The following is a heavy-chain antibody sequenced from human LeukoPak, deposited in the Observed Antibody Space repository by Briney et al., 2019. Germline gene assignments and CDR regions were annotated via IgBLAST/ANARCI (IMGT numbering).Heavy chain of an antibody. J-gene: IGHJ3*02. D-gene: IGHD3-9*01. V-gene: IGHV4-31*03. CDR2: IYYSGST. Sequence: SQTLSLTCTVSGGSISSGGYYWSWIRQHPGKGLEWIGYIYYSGSTYYNPSLKSRVTISVDTSKNQFSLKLSSVTAADTAVYYCAREAGWDYDKGAFDIWGQGTMVTVSS. CDR1: GGSISSGGYY. CDR3: AREAGWDYDKGAFDI.